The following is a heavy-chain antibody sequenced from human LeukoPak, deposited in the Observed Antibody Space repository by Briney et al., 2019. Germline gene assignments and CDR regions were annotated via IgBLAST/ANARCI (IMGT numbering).Heavy chain of an antibody. Sequence: GGSLKISCKGSGYSFTSYWIGWVRQMPGKGLEWMGIIYPGDSDTRYSPSFQGQVTISADKSISTAYLQWSSLKASDTAMYYCARHPSGNTAMAPSWGQGTLVTVSS. CDR2: IYPGDSDT. D-gene: IGHD5-18*01. CDR1: GYSFTSYW. V-gene: IGHV5-51*01. J-gene: IGHJ4*02. CDR3: ARHPSGNTAMAPS.